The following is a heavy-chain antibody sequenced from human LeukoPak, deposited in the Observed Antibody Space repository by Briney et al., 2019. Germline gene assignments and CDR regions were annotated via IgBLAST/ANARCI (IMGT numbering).Heavy chain of an antibody. J-gene: IGHJ4*02. CDR1: GFTFSDYY. CDR2: INQDGSEK. Sequence: GGSLRLSCAASGFTFSDYYMSWVRQAPGKGLEWVANINQDGSEKYYVDSVKGRFTISRDNAKNSLYLQMNSLRAEDTAVYYCARVLPGILTGYTYYYFDYWGQGTLVTVSS. CDR3: ARVLPGILTGYTYYYFDY. D-gene: IGHD3-9*01. V-gene: IGHV3-7*01.